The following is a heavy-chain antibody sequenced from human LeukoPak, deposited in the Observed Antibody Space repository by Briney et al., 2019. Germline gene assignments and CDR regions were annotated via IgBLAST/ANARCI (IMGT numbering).Heavy chain of an antibody. CDR1: GYTFTSYD. CDR2: MNPNSGNT. J-gene: IGHJ5*02. D-gene: IGHD2/OR15-2a*01. Sequence: ASVKVSCKASGYTFTSYDINWVRQATGQGLEWMGWMNPNSGNTGYAQKFQGRVTMTRNTSISTAYMELSSLRSEDTAVYYCARGQTQDREYDWFDPWGQGTLVTVSS. CDR3: ARGQTQDREYDWFDP. V-gene: IGHV1-8*01.